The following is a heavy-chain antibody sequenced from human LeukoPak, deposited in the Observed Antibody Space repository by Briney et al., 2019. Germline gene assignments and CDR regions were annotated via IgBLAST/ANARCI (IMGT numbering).Heavy chain of an antibody. J-gene: IGHJ6*03. D-gene: IGHD2/OR15-2a*01. CDR1: GFTFSTYA. Sequence: GGSLRLSCAASGFTFSTYAMSWVRQAPGKVLEWASAISGSGGSTYYADSVKGRFTISRDNSKNTLYLQMNSLRAEDTAVYYCAKESATYPEYYYYYYYYMDVWGKGTTVTISS. CDR3: AKESATYPEYYYYYYYYMDV. CDR2: ISGSGGST. V-gene: IGHV3-23*01.